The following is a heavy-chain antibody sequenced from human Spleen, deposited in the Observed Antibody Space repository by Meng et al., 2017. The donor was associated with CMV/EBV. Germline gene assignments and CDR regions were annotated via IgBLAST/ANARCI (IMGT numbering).Heavy chain of an antibody. J-gene: IGHJ4*02. CDR1: YTFTGYY. V-gene: IGHV1-2*02. D-gene: IGHD2-15*01. CDR3: ARGEGNIVVMVAATLGSY. Sequence: YTFTGYYMHWVRQAPGQGLEWMGWINPNSGGTNYAQKFQGRVTMTRDTSISTAYMELSRLRSDDTAVYYCARGEGNIVVMVAATLGSYWGQGTLVTVSS. CDR2: INPNSGGT.